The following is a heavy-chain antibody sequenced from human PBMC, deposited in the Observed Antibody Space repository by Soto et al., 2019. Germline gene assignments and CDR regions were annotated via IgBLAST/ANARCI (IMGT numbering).Heavy chain of an antibody. CDR3: ARSRHGSGSYTHFYYGLDV. CDR1: GFTFISYA. CDR2: ISFDGSTE. Sequence: QVQLVESGGGVVQPGRSLRLSCAASGFTFISYAMHWVRQAPGKGLEWVAVISFDGSTEYYADSVKGRFTISRDNSKNTVYLKMNRLRSDETAVYYCARSRHGSGSYTHFYYGLDVWGQGTTVTVSS. D-gene: IGHD3-10*01. V-gene: IGHV3-30-3*01. J-gene: IGHJ6*02.